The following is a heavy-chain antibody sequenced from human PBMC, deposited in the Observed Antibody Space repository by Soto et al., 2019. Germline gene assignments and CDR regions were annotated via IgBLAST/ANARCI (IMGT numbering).Heavy chain of an antibody. D-gene: IGHD2-15*01. CDR2: ISSNGGNT. CDR1: GFTFSSSA. J-gene: IGHJ4*02. Sequence: GGSLRLSCAASGFTFSSSAMHWVRQAPGKGLEYVSAISSNGGNTYYADSVKGRFTISRDNSKNTLYLQMSSLRAEDTAVYYCVKGRPVVVAAYFDYWGQGTLVTVSS. CDR3: VKGRPVVVAAYFDY. V-gene: IGHV3-64D*06.